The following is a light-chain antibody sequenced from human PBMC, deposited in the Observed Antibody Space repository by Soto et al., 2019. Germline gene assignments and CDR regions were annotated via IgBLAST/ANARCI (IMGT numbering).Light chain of an antibody. J-gene: IGLJ1*01. CDR3: FSYTSSGTYV. CDR1: SSDVGNYKD. CDR2: EIS. V-gene: IGLV2-14*01. Sequence: QSVLTQPASVSGSPGQSITISCTGTSSDVGNYKDVTWYQQHPSKAPKLMIYEISNRPSGVSNRSSSSKSGNTASLTISGLQAEDETDYYCFSYTSSGTYVFGTGTKVTVL.